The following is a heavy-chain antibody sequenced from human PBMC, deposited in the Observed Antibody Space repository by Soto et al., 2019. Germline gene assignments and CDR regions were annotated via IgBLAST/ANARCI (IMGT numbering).Heavy chain of an antibody. J-gene: IGHJ4*02. V-gene: IGHV4-59*01. D-gene: IGHD4-17*01. CDR2: IYYSGST. Sequence: QVQLQESGPGLVKPSETLSLTCTVSGGSISYYYWSWIRQPPGKGLEWIGYIYYSGSTNYNPSLKSRVTISIDTSKNQFSLKLSSVTAADTAVYYCARAFGVNGDYDGWGQGTLVTVSS. CDR1: GGSISYYY. CDR3: ARAFGVNGDYDG.